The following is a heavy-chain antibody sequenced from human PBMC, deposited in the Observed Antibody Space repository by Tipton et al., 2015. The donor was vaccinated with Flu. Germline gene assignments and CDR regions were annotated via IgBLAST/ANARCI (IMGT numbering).Heavy chain of an antibody. J-gene: IGHJ3*02. D-gene: IGHD2-15*01. V-gene: IGHV4-59*02. CDR1: GASVVSYY. Sequence: TLSLTCTVSGASVVSYYWTWIRQPPGKGLEWIGYIYKDGISNYNPSLKSRLTMSLDTSKNQFSLKLTSLTAADTAVFYCVAHCSGGRCSHAFDIWGQGTMVTVSS. CDR3: VAHCSGGRCSHAFDI. CDR2: IYKDGIS.